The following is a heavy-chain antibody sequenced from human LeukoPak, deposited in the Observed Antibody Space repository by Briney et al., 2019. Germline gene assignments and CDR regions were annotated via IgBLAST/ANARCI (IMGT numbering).Heavy chain of an antibody. D-gene: IGHD2-2*01. J-gene: IGHJ3*01. CDR1: GYTFTAYY. CDR3: ASKGDGSCSSSRYQGAFDF. Sequence: ASVKVSCKPSGYTFTAYYMHLVRQAPGQGLEWMGWINPNSGDTKYAENFQDRVTMTWDTSVSTAYMELSSLTSDDTAVYYCASKGDGSCSSSRYQGAFDFWGRGSMVTVSS. V-gene: IGHV1-2*02. CDR2: INPNSGDT.